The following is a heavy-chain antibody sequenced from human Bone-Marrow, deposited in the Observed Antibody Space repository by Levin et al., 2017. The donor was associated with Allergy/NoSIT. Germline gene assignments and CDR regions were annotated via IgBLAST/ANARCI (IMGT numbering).Heavy chain of an antibody. Sequence: GESLKISCAASGFTFSSYSMNWVRQAPGKGLEWVSYISSSSSTIYYADSVKGRFTISRDNAKNSLYLQMNSLRAEDTAVYYCARDNYGSGSYYDPPGYWGQGTLVTVSS. J-gene: IGHJ4*02. D-gene: IGHD3-10*01. CDR2: ISSSSSTI. CDR3: ARDNYGSGSYYDPPGY. V-gene: IGHV3-48*01. CDR1: GFTFSSYS.